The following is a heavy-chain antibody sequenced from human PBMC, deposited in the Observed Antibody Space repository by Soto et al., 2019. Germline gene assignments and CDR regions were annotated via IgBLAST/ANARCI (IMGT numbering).Heavy chain of an antibody. J-gene: IGHJ6*02. D-gene: IGHD5-12*01. CDR2: IYYSGSS. CDR3: ARAIVVTVGGMDV. V-gene: IGHV4-30-4*01. CDR1: GGSISNADYY. Sequence: QVQLQESGPGLVKPSQTLSLTCTVSGGSISNADYYWSWVRQPPGKGLEWIGYIYYSGSSFFNPSIKSRVTMSKDPSKNQFSLRLTSVTAADTAVYYCARAIVVTVGGMDVWGRGTTVTVSS.